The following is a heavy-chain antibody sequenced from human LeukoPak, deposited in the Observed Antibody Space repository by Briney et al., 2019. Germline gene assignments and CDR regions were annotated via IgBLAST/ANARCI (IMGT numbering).Heavy chain of an antibody. D-gene: IGHD6-13*01. CDR3: ARDRLAAGSPYYYYYMDV. CDR2: IYTSGST. Sequence: SETLSLTCTVSGGSISSYYWSWIRQPAGKGLEWIGRIYTSGSTNYNPSLKSRVTISVDKSKNQFSLKLSSVTAADTAVYYRARDRLAAGSPYYYYYMDVWGKGTTVTVSS. CDR1: GGSISSYY. J-gene: IGHJ6*03. V-gene: IGHV4-4*07.